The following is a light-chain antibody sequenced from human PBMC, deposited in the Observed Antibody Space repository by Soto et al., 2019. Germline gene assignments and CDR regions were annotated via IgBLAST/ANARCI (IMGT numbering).Light chain of an antibody. V-gene: IGLV2-14*01. J-gene: IGLJ2*01. Sequence: QSVLTQPASVSGSPGQSITISCTGTNSDVADYNYVSWYQQHPGKAPKLMIYDVSYRPSGVSDRFSGSKSGNTASLTISGLQDEDEADYYCSSCTSSTTHVVFGGGTKLTVL. CDR2: DVS. CDR1: NSDVADYNY. CDR3: SSCTSSTTHVV.